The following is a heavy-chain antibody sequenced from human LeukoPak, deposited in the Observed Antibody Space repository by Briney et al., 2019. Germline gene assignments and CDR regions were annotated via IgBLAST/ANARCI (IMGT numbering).Heavy chain of an antibody. CDR3: AKDARYCSGGSCYLGAGWFDP. D-gene: IGHD2-15*01. Sequence: GRSLRLSCAASGFTFDDYAMHWVRPAPGRGLEWVSGISWNSGSIIYGDSVKGRLNISRDNAKNSLYLQMNGLRAEDTALYYCAKDARYCSGGSCYLGAGWFDPWGQGTLVTVSS. CDR1: GFTFDDYA. CDR2: ISWNSGSI. J-gene: IGHJ5*02. V-gene: IGHV3-9*01.